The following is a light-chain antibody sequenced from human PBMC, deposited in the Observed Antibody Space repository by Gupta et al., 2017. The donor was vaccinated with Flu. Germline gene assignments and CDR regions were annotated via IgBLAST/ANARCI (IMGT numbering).Light chain of an antibody. CDR1: QSVSSSY. CDR2: GAS. V-gene: IGKV3-20*01. CDR3: QQYGSSPYT. J-gene: IGKJ2*01. Sequence: PGERATLSCRASQSVSSSYLAWYQQKPGQAPRLLIYGASSSATGIPDRFSGSGSGTDFTLTISRLEPEDFAGYYCQQYGSSPYTFGQGTKLEIK.